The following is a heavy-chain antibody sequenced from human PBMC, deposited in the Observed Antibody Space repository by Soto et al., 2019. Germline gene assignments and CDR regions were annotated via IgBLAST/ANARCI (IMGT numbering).Heavy chain of an antibody. CDR2: IKQDGSEK. J-gene: IGHJ5*02. V-gene: IGHV3-7*01. Sequence: PGGSLRLSCAASGFTFSSYWMSWVRQAPGKGLEWVANIKQDGSEKYYVDSVKGRFTISRDNAKNSLYLQMNSLRAGDTAVYFCARDFSNPKGRFDPWGQGTLVTVSS. D-gene: IGHD4-4*01. CDR3: ARDFSNPKGRFDP. CDR1: GFTFSSYW.